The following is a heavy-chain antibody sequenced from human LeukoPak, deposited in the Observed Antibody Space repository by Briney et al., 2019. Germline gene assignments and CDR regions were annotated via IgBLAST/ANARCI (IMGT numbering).Heavy chain of an antibody. CDR1: GGSLSSGSYY. CDR2: IYTSGST. CDR3: ARDSATYYYDSSGYST. Sequence: SETLSFTCTVSGGSLSSGSYYCSWIRQPAGKGLEWVGRIYTSGSTNYNPSLKSRVTISVDTSKNQFSLKLSSVTAADTAVYYCARDSATYYYDSSGYSTWGQGTLVTVPS. D-gene: IGHD3-22*01. V-gene: IGHV4-61*02. J-gene: IGHJ5*02.